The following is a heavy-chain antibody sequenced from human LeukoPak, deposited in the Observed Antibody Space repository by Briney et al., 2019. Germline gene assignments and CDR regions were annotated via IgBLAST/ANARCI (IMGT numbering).Heavy chain of an antibody. D-gene: IGHD6-13*01. CDR2: ISAYNGNT. CDR3: ARVGSLRIAAAGTNDY. J-gene: IGHJ4*02. CDR1: GYTFTSYG. V-gene: IGHV1-18*01. Sequence: ASVKVSCKASGYTFTSYGISWVRQAPGQGLEWMGWISAYNGNTNYAQKLQGRVTMTTDTSTSTAYMELSRLRSDDTAVYYCARVGSLRIAAAGTNDYWGQGTLVTVSS.